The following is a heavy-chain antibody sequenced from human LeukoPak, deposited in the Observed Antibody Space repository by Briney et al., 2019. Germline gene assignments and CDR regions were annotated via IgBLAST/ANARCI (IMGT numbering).Heavy chain of an antibody. Sequence: PSETLSLTCTVSGGSISGSSYYWGWIRQPPGKGLEWIGSIYYSGSTYYNPSLKSQVTISVDTSKSLFSLKLSSVTAADTAVYYCARHGGCSGGSCYRKFDPWGQGALVTVSS. CDR3: ARHGGCSGGSCYRKFDP. J-gene: IGHJ5*02. CDR1: GGSISGSSYY. CDR2: IYYSGST. V-gene: IGHV4-39*01. D-gene: IGHD2-15*01.